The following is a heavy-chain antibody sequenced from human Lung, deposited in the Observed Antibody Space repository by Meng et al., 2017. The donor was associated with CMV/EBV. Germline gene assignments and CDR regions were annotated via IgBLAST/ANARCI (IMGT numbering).Heavy chain of an antibody. CDR2: IIPIFGIA. J-gene: IGHJ6*01. D-gene: IGHD2-2*02. CDR3: ARDRTGDCSSTSCYNYYYYYGMDV. CDR1: GGTFSNYA. Sequence: SVKVSXKASGGTFSNYAFSWVRQAPGQGLEWMGGIIPIFGIANYAQKFQGRVTIATDESTSTAYMELISLRPEDTAVYYCARDRTGDCSSTSCYNYYYYYGMDVWGEGNXV. V-gene: IGHV1-69*05.